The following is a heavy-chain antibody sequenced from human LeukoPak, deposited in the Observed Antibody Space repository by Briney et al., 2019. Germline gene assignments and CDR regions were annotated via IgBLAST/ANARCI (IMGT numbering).Heavy chain of an antibody. CDR1: GCTLTELS. V-gene: IGHV1-24*01. J-gene: IGHJ3*02. CDR3: ATTITGMVTFDI. D-gene: IGHD1-1*01. CDR2: FDPEDGET. Sequence: ASVKVSCKVSGCTLTELSMHWVRQAPGKGLEWMGGFDPEDGETIYAQKLQGRVTMTEDTSTDTAYMELSSLRSEDAAVYYCATTITGMVTFDIWGQGTMVTVSS.